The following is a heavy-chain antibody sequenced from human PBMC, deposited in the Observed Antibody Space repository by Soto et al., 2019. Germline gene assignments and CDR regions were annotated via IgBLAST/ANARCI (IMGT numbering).Heavy chain of an antibody. D-gene: IGHD2-21*02. J-gene: IGHJ4*02. Sequence: QVQLQESGPGLVKPSETLSLTCTVSGASISSYYWTWIRQPPGKGLEWIGYINYSGSTNYNPSLKRRGTISVDASKNQFSLKLSSVTAADTAVYYCARDRGGNSFFDCWGQGTLVTVSS. V-gene: IGHV4-59*01. CDR2: INYSGST. CDR3: ARDRGGNSFFDC. CDR1: GASISSYY.